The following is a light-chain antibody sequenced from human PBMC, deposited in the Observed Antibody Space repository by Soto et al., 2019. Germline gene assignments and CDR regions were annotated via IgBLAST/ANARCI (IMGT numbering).Light chain of an antibody. CDR3: QSYDSRNQV. CDR2: ENN. CDR1: GGSIASDF. V-gene: IGLV6-57*04. Sequence: NFMLTQPHSVSESPGKTVTISCTRSGGSIASDFVQWYQQRPGSAPTTVIYENNRRPSEVPDRFSGSIDSSSNSASLTISGLTTEDEADYYCQSYDSRNQVFGGGTKLTV. J-gene: IGLJ2*01.